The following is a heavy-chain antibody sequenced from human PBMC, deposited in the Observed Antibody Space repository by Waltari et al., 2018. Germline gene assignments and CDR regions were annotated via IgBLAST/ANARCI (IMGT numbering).Heavy chain of an antibody. CDR2: IHGSGRS. Sequence: QVQLQESGPGLVTPSGTLSVTCAVSGDSISGSYWWSWVRQPPGKGLEWIGQIHGSGRSNYNPSLESRVTVSMDTSSNHFPLTVTSATAADTAVYYCARDRGRGLYLDSWGQGTLVTVSP. CDR3: ARDRGRGLYLDS. J-gene: IGHJ4*02. V-gene: IGHV4-4*02. CDR1: GDSISGSYW. D-gene: IGHD2-15*01.